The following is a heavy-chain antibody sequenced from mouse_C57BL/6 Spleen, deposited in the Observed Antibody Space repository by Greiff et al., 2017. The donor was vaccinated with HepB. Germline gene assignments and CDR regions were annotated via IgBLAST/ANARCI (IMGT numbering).Heavy chain of an antibody. CDR3: AREVTGRRYFDV. D-gene: IGHD2-13*01. Sequence: VQLKQSGPGMVKPSQSLSLTCTVTGYSITSGYDWHWIRHFPGNKLEWMGYISYSGSTNYNPSLKSRISITHDTSKNHFFLKLNSVTTEDTATYYWAREVTGRRYFDVWGTGTTVTVSS. V-gene: IGHV3-1*01. CDR1: GYSITSGYD. J-gene: IGHJ1*03. CDR2: ISYSGST.